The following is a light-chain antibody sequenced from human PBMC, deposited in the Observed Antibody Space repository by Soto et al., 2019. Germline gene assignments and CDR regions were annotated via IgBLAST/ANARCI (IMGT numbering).Light chain of an antibody. CDR2: GAS. CDR3: QQYGSSLTWS. CDR1: QSVSSSY. J-gene: IGKJ1*01. V-gene: IGKV3-20*01. Sequence: EIVLTQSPGTLSLYPGERATLSCRDSQSVSSSYLAWYQQKPGQAPRLLIYGASSRATGIPDRFIGSGSGTDLTLNISRLDPEDFAVYYCQQYGSSLTWSFGQGTKVEIK.